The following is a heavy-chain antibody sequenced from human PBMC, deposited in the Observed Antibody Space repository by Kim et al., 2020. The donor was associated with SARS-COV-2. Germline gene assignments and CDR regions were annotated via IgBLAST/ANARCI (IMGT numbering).Heavy chain of an antibody. V-gene: IGHV3-33*01. Sequence: GGSLRLSCATRGFVFSTFGMHWVRQTPGEGLEWVAVIWNDGSNKYYVDSVNGRLTISRDNSKNMLYLEMNSLRAEDTGLYYCARGRGDDYWYAFDLWGQGTMVTVSS. J-gene: IGHJ3*01. CDR3: ARGRGDDYWYAFDL. CDR2: IWNDGSNK. D-gene: IGHD2-21*01. CDR1: GFVFSTFG.